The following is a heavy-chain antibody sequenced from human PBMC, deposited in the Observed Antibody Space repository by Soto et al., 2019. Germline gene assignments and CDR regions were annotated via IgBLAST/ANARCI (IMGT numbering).Heavy chain of an antibody. CDR1: GFTFSSYA. D-gene: IGHD6-19*01. CDR3: ASLPGIAVAGPGYYYGMDV. Sequence: SLRLSCAASGFTFSSYAMHWVRQAPGKGLEWVAVISYDGSNKYYADSVKGRFTISRDNSKNTLYLQMNSLRAEDTAVYYCASLPGIAVAGPGYYYGMDVWGQGTTVTVSS. CDR2: ISYDGSNK. V-gene: IGHV3-30-3*01. J-gene: IGHJ6*02.